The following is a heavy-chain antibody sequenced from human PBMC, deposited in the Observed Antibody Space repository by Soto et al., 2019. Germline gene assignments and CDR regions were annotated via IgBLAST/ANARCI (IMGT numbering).Heavy chain of an antibody. Sequence: EVQLVESGGGLVQPGGSLRLSCAASGFTFSSYWMHWVRQAPGKGLVWVSHINSDGSSTSYADSVKGRFTISRDNAKNTLYLQMNSLRAEDTAVYYCARAMVRGVILDYWGQGTLVTVSS. D-gene: IGHD3-10*01. J-gene: IGHJ4*02. CDR2: INSDGSST. CDR1: GFTFSSYW. CDR3: ARAMVRGVILDY. V-gene: IGHV3-74*01.